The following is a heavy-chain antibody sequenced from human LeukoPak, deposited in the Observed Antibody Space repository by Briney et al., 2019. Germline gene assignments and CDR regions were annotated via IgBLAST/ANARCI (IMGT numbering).Heavy chain of an antibody. Sequence: GGSLRLSCAASGFTFTNYWMHWVRQVPGKELVWVARIDNGGSSTSYADSVKGRFTISRDNVDNTVFLEMNSLRVEDTAVYYCVGGYWCFDLWGRGTLVTVSS. V-gene: IGHV3-74*01. CDR2: IDNGGSST. CDR3: VGGYWCFDL. J-gene: IGHJ2*01. CDR1: GFTFTNYW. D-gene: IGHD3-16*01.